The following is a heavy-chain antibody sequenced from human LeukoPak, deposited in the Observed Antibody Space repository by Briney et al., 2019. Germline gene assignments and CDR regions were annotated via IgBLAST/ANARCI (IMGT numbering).Heavy chain of an antibody. J-gene: IGHJ4*02. CDR3: ARDLWGSGIDN. D-gene: IGHD3-10*01. CDR2: IYTSGST. CDR1: GYSISSGYY. Sequence: PSETLSLTCTVSGYSISSGYYWSWIQQPAGKGLERIGRIYTSGSTNYNPSLKSRVTISVDTSKNQFSLKLSSVTAADTAVYYCARDLWGSGIDNWGQGTLVTVSS. V-gene: IGHV4-61*02.